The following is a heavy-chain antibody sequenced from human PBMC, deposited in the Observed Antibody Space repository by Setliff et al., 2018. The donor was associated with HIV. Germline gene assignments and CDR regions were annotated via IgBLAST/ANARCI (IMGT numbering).Heavy chain of an antibody. J-gene: IGHJ4*02. CDR3: TRGTGFSGGSWNIFLFDS. Sequence: PGGSLRLSCAASGFTFSSYGMHWVRQAPGKGLEWVGRIKSRSSGETTNYAAPVRGRFTISRDNAKNSLYLQMNSLRIEDTAFYYCTRGTGFSGGSWNIFLFDSWGQGTLVTVSS. CDR1: GFTFSSYG. CDR2: IKSRSSGETT. V-gene: IGHV3-15*05. D-gene: IGHD6-19*01.